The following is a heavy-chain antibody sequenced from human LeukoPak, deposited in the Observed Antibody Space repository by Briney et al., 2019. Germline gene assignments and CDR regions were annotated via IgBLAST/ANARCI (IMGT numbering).Heavy chain of an antibody. CDR2: ISSTGSAI. D-gene: IGHD2-21*01. J-gene: IGHJ4*02. V-gene: IGHV3-48*03. CDR1: GFSFSSFV. Sequence: PGGSLRLSCAASGFSFSSFVMTWVRQAPGKGLQWVSYISSTGSAIFYADSVKGRFTISRDNAKNSLYLQMNSLRAEDTAVYYCARDPDWYYFDYWGQGTLVTVSS. CDR3: ARDPDWYYFDY.